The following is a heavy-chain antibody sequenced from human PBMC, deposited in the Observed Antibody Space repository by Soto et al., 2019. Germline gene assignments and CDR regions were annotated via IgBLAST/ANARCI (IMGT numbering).Heavy chain of an antibody. CDR3: ATATHHASFRWCLYYYGMDV. CDR1: GYTFTGYY. Sequence: ASVKVSCTASGYTFTGYYMHWVRQAPGQGLEWMGWINPNSGGTNYAQKLQGRITKTRDTSISTAYIELSRLRSDDTAVYYLATATHHASFRWCLYYYGMDVWGQGTMVTVSS. V-gene: IGHV1-2*02. CDR2: INPNSGGT. D-gene: IGHD2-21*02. J-gene: IGHJ6*02.